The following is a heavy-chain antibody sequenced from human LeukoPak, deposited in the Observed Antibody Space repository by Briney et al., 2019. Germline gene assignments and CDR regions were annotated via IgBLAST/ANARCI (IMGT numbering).Heavy chain of an antibody. D-gene: IGHD2-2*01. CDR3: ARDLTRRYCSSTSCYYPTGGY. CDR2: ISAYNGNT. CDR1: GYTFTSYG. Sequence: ASVEVPCKASGYTFTSYGISWVRQAPGQGLEWMGWISAYNGNTNYAQKLRGRVTMTTDTSTSTAYMELRSLRSDDTAVYYCARDLTRRYCSSTSCYYPTGGYWGQGTLVTVSS. V-gene: IGHV1-18*01. J-gene: IGHJ4*02.